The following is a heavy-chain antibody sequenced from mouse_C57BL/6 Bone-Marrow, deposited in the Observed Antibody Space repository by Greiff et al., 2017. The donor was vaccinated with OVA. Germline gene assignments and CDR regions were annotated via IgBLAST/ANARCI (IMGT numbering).Heavy chain of an antibody. CDR1: GYTFTSYW. CDR3: AIVRDWDYAMDY. CDR2: IHPSDSAT. J-gene: IGHJ4*01. D-gene: IGHD4-1*01. Sequence: QVQLQQPGAELVKPGASVKVSCKASGYTFTSYWMHWVKQRPGQGLEWIGRIHPSDSATNYNQTFKGKATLTVDKSSSTAYMQLSSLTSEDSAVYYCAIVRDWDYAMDYWGQGTAVTVSA. V-gene: IGHV1-74*01.